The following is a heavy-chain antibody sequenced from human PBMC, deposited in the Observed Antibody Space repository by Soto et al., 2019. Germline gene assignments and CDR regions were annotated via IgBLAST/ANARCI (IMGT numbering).Heavy chain of an antibody. CDR2: FDPEDGET. CDR1: GYTLTELS. V-gene: IGHV1-24*01. Sequence: ASVKVSCKVSGYTLTELSMHWVRQAPGKGLEWMGGFDPEDGETIYAQKFQGRVTMTEDTSTDTAYMELSSLRSEDTAVYYCATESRYYDSSGYYYVFDYWGQGTLVTVSS. D-gene: IGHD3-22*01. CDR3: ATESRYYDSSGYYYVFDY. J-gene: IGHJ4*02.